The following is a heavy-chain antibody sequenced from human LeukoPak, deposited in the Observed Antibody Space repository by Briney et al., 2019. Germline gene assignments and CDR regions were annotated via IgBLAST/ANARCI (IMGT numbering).Heavy chain of an antibody. CDR3: ARDDPHYDILTGYYPIDY. J-gene: IGHJ4*02. CDR1: GFTFIRDG. D-gene: IGHD3-9*01. V-gene: IGHV3-30*02. Sequence: PGGSLRLSCAASGFTFIRDGMHWVRQAPGKGREWVAFLRYDGSNKYYADSVMGRFTISRDNSKDTLYLQMNSLRTEDTAVYYCARDDPHYDILTGYYPIDYWGQGTLVTVSS. CDR2: LRYDGSNK.